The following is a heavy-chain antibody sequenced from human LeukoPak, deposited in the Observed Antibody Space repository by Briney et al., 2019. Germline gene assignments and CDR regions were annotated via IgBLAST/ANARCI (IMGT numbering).Heavy chain of an antibody. J-gene: IGHJ4*02. CDR2: IKQDGSDK. Sequence: GGSLRLSCAASGFTFSSFRMSWVRQAPGKGLEWVAIIKQDGSDKYYMDSVKGRFTISKDIPKNSLYLQMNSLRAEDTAVYYCAKSSGYGGIDFDYWGLGTLVTVSS. D-gene: IGHD4-23*01. CDR1: GFTFSSFR. CDR3: AKSSGYGGIDFDY. V-gene: IGHV3-7*02.